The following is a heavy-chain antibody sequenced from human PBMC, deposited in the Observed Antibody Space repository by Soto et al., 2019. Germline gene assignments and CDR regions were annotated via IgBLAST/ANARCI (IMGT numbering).Heavy chain of an antibody. J-gene: IGHJ3*02. CDR3: ALDYSATDDALDI. CDR2: INPSGDTT. D-gene: IGHD1-26*01. Sequence: QVQLVQSGAEVKKPGASVKISCKASGHAFNTYYMHWVRQAPGQGLEWMGMINPSGDTTNYAQEFQGRVTVTRDTSTTTVYMDLSSLRSDDTAVYYCALDYSATDDALDIWGQGTMVTVS. CDR1: GHAFNTYY. V-gene: IGHV1-46*02.